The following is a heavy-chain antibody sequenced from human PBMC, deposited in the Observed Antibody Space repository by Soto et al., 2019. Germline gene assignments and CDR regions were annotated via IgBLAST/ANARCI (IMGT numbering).Heavy chain of an antibody. Sequence: EVQLLESGGGLVQPGGSLRLSCAASGFTFSSYAMSWVRQAPGKGLEWVSAISGSGGSTYYADSVKCRFTIARDNSKNTLYLHMNSLRAEDTAVYYCANHGGQDIVLVPYYYYFDYLGQGTLVTVSS. D-gene: IGHD2-2*01. CDR1: GFTFSSYA. CDR2: ISGSGGST. V-gene: IGHV3-23*01. CDR3: ANHGGQDIVLVPYYYYFDY. J-gene: IGHJ4*02.